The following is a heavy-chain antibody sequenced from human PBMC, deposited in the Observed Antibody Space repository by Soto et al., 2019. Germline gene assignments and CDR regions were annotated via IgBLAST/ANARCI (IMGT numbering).Heavy chain of an antibody. CDR2: IIPIFGTA. CDR3: ASLSENYYDSSGYYLTPFDY. Sequence: SVKVSCKASGGTFSSYAISWVRQAPGQGLEWMGGIIPIFGTANYAQKFQGRVTITADESTSTAYMDLSSLRSEDTAVYYCASLSENYYDSSGYYLTPFDYWGQGTLVTVSS. V-gene: IGHV1-69*13. CDR1: GGTFSSYA. D-gene: IGHD3-22*01. J-gene: IGHJ4*02.